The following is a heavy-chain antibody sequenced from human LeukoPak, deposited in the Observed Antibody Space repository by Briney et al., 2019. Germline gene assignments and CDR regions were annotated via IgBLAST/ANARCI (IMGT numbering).Heavy chain of an antibody. CDR3: AKQSLADCIRCPFDS. Sequence: GGSLRLSCAAPGFTFSTYSMNWLRLAPGKGLEWVSSNSISGDNTYYADSVKGRFTISRDNSKNTLYLQMNSLRAEDTAVYYCAKQSLADCIRCPFDSWGQGTLVTVSS. V-gene: IGHV3-23*01. J-gene: IGHJ4*02. D-gene: IGHD2-15*01. CDR1: GFTFSTYS. CDR2: NSISGDNT.